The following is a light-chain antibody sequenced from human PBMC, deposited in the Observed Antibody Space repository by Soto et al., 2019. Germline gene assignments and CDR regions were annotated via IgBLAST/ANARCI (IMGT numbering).Light chain of an antibody. CDR1: SSDVGGYNY. Sequence: ALTHPASVSWSPGQSITISCTGTSSDVGGYNYVSWYQQHPGKAPKLMIYEVSNRPSGVSNRFSGSKSGNTASLTISGLQAEDEADYYCSSYTSSSHVIFGTGTKVTVL. V-gene: IGLV2-14*01. CDR3: SSYTSSSHVI. J-gene: IGLJ1*01. CDR2: EVS.